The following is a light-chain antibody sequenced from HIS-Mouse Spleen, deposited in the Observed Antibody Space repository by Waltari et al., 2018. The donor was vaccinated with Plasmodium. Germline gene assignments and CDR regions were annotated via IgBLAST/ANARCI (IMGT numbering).Light chain of an antibody. CDR1: SSDVGSYHL. V-gene: IGLV2-23*01. Sequence: QSALTQPASVSGSPGQSITISCTGTSSDVGSYHLVSWYQQHPGKAPKLMIYEGSKRPSGVSNRFSGSKSGNTASLTISGLQADDEADYYCCSYAGSSTYVFGTGTKVTVL. J-gene: IGLJ1*01. CDR3: CSYAGSSTYV. CDR2: EGS.